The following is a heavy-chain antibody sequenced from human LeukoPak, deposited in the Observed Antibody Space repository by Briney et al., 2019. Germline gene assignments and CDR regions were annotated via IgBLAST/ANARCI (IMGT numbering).Heavy chain of an antibody. CDR1: GFTFSDYS. V-gene: IGHV3-48*02. Sequence: GGSLRLSCAASGFTFSDYSMSWVRQTPGKSLEWVSYISSGSGTIYYADSVKGRFTFSRDNAKKSLYLQMNSLRDEDTAVYYCARFLRFLDYWGQGTLVTVSS. CDR2: ISSGSGTI. J-gene: IGHJ4*02. D-gene: IGHD3-3*01. CDR3: ARFLRFLDY.